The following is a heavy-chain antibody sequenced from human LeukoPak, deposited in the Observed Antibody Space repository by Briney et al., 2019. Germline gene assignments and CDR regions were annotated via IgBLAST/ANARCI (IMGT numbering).Heavy chain of an antibody. CDR3: ASGYSSGWYS. Sequence: PGRSLRLSCAASGFTFSSYAMHWVRQAPAKGLEWVAVISYDGSNKYYADSVKGRFTISRDNSKNTLYLQMNSLRAEDTTVYYCASGYSSGWYSWGQGTLVTVSS. CDR2: ISYDGSNK. V-gene: IGHV3-30*04. J-gene: IGHJ4*02. D-gene: IGHD6-19*01. CDR1: GFTFSSYA.